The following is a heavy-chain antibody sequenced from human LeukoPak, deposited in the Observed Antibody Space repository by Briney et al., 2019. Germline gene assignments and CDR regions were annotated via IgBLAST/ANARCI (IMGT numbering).Heavy chain of an antibody. CDR3: ATANYCTNGVGWAFDR. CDR2: MYYAGST. J-gene: IGHJ5*02. CDR1: GGSLSSSDYY. Sequence: SETLSLTRSVSGGSLSSSDYYWRCIRQPPEKGLVWLGTMYYAGSTSYNASLKSRGTLSVDTYKNQFSLLQSSVTAAETAVYYCATANYCTNGVGWAFDRWGQGTLVTASS. D-gene: IGHD2-8*01. V-gene: IGHV4-39*07.